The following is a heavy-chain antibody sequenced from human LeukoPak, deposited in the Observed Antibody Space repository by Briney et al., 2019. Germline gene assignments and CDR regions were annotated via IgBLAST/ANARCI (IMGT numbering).Heavy chain of an antibody. CDR1: GFTFSSYW. CDR3: ARHALHNDNSDYYFAY. D-gene: IGHD3-22*01. V-gene: IGHV3-7*01. CDR2: IKQDGSEK. J-gene: IGHJ4*02. Sequence: GGSLRLSCAASGFTFSSYWMNWVRQAPGKGLEWVANIKQDGSEKYYVDSVKGRFTISRDNAKNSLYLQMNSLRAEDTAVYYCARHALHNDNSDYYFAYWGQGTLVTVSS.